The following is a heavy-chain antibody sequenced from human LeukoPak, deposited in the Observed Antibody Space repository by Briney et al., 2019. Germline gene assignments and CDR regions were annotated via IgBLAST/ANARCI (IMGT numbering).Heavy chain of an antibody. CDR1: GGSFSGYY. CDR3: ARGSGWYRRYFDY. CDR2: INHSGST. J-gene: IGHJ4*02. D-gene: IGHD6-19*01. V-gene: IGHV4-34*01. Sequence: SETLSLTCAVYGGSFSGYYWSWIRQPPGKGLEWTGEINHSGSTNYNPSLKSRVTISVDTSKNQFSLKLSSVTAADTAVYYCARGSGWYRRYFDYWGQGTLVTVSS.